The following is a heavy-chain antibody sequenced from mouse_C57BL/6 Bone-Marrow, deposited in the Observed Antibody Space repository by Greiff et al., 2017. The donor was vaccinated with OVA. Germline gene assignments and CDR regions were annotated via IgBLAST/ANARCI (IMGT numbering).Heavy chain of an antibody. CDR2: IRSKSSNYAT. D-gene: IGHD2-1*01. Sequence: VQLQQSGGGLVQPKGSLKLSCAASGFTFNTYAMHWVRQAPGKGLEWVARIRSKSSNYATYYADSVKDRFTISRDDSQSMLYLQMNNLKTEDTAMYYCVRGGNYVYYYAMDYWGQGTSVTVSS. V-gene: IGHV10-3*01. CDR1: GFTFNTYA. CDR3: VRGGNYVYYYAMDY. J-gene: IGHJ4*01.